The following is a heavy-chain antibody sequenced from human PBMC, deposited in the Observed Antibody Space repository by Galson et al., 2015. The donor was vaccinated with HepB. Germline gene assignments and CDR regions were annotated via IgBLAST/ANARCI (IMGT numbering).Heavy chain of an antibody. D-gene: IGHD3-3*01. Sequence: SLRLSCAASGFTFSSYSMNWVRQAPGKGLEWVSSISSSSSYIYYADSVKGRFTISRDNAKNSLYLQMNSLRAEDTAVYYCAREDPRFYYYGMDVWGQGTTVTVSS. V-gene: IGHV3-21*01. CDR2: ISSSSSYI. J-gene: IGHJ6*02. CDR1: GFTFSSYS. CDR3: AREDPRFYYYGMDV.